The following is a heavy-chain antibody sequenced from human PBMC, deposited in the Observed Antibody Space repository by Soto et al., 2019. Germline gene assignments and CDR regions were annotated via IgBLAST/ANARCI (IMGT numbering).Heavy chain of an antibody. V-gene: IGHV3-33*01. J-gene: IGHJ6*02. CDR2: IWYDGSNK. CDR1: GFTFSSYG. CDR3: ASGEDSPVAGGYSGMDV. Sequence: QVQLVESGGGVVQPGRSLRLSCAASGFTFSSYGMHWVRQAPGKGLEWVAVIWYDGSNKYYADSVKGRFTISRDNSKNLLYLQMNSVGADDTGGDYCASGEDSPVAGGYSGMDVWGQGTTVTVS. D-gene: IGHD6-6*01.